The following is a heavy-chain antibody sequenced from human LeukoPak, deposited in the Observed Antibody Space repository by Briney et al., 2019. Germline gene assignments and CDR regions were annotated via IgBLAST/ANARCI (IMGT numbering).Heavy chain of an antibody. CDR1: GFTFSSYS. J-gene: IGHJ4*02. V-gene: IGHV3-21*01. CDR3: ARVAHGYRYGPDY. Sequence: KTGGSLRLSCAASGFTFSSYSMSWVRQAPGKGLEWVSSISSSSSYIYYADSVKGRFTISRDNAKNSLYLQMNSLRAEDTAVYYCARVAHGYRYGPDYWGQGTLVTVSS. D-gene: IGHD5-18*01. CDR2: ISSSSSYI.